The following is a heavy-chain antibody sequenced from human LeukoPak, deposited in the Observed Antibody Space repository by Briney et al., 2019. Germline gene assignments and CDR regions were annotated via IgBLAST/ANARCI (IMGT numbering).Heavy chain of an antibody. D-gene: IGHD3-16*01. Sequence: GGSLRLSCAASGFTFTMFGMNWVRQAPGKGLEWVSYIDARSGIVYYADSVQGRFTISRDDAKDSVFLQMNSLRAEDTAVYYCARASPLYGYYYGMDVWGQGTTVTVSS. CDR3: ARASPLYGYYYGMDV. CDR2: IDARSGIV. V-gene: IGHV3-48*01. CDR1: GFTFTMFG. J-gene: IGHJ6*02.